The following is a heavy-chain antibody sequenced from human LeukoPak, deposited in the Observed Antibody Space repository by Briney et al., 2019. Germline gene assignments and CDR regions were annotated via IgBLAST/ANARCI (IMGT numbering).Heavy chain of an antibody. Sequence: SETLSLTCAVYGGSFSSYYWSWIRQPPGKGLEWIGEINHSGSTNYNPTLKSRVTISVDTSKNQFSLKLSSVTAADTAVYYCARRPLGIVNWFDPWGQGTLVTVSS. CDR1: GGSFSSYY. CDR2: INHSGST. CDR3: ARRPLGIVNWFDP. J-gene: IGHJ5*02. D-gene: IGHD3-22*01. V-gene: IGHV4-34*01.